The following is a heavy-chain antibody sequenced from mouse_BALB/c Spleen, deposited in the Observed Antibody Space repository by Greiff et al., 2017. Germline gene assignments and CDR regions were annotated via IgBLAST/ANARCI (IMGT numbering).Heavy chain of an antibody. D-gene: IGHD2-1*01. CDR3: TRSVYGNSYYAMDY. Sequence: VQLKQSGTVLARPGASVKMSCKASGYTFTSYWMHWVKQRPGQGLEWIGAIYPGNSDTSYNQKFKGKAKLTAVTSTSTAYMELSSLTNEDSAVYYCTRSVYGNSYYAMDYWGQGTSVTVSS. CDR2: IYPGNSDT. V-gene: IGHV1-5*01. CDR1: GYTFTSYW. J-gene: IGHJ4*01.